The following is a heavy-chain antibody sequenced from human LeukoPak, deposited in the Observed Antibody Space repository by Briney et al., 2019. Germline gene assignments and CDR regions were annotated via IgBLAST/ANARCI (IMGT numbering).Heavy chain of an antibody. V-gene: IGHV4-4*07. CDR2: IYTSGST. Sequence: SETLSLTCTVSGGSFSSYYWSWIRQPAGKGLEWIGRIYTSGSTNYNPSLKSRVTMSVDTSKNQFSLKLSSVTAADTAVYYCARDGSGSYYNAWYWFDPWGQGTLVTVSS. D-gene: IGHD3-10*01. CDR1: GGSFSSYY. CDR3: ARDGSGSYYNAWYWFDP. J-gene: IGHJ5*02.